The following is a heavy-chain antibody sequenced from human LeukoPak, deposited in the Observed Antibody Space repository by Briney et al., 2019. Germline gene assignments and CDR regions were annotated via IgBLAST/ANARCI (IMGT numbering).Heavy chain of an antibody. V-gene: IGHV3-7*01. J-gene: IGHJ5*02. Sequence: PGGSLRLSCAASEFSFSPYAMHWVRQAPGKGLEWVANIKQDGSEKYYVDSVKGRFTISRDNAKNSLYLQMNSLRAEDTAVYYCARGHSSSPNWFDPWGQGTLVTVSS. CDR1: EFSFSPYA. CDR2: IKQDGSEK. CDR3: ARGHSSSPNWFDP. D-gene: IGHD6-13*01.